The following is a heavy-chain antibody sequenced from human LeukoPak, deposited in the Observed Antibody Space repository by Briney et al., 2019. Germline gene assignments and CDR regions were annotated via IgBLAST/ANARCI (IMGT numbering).Heavy chain of an antibody. J-gene: IGHJ4*02. CDR1: GFTFSDYY. Sequence: GGSLRLSCAASGFTFSDYYMTWIRQAPGKGLEWVSYISGVSSSIYYADSVKGRFTISRDNAKNSVYLQMNSLRVEDTAVYYCAKDVYGDYGGLDYWGQGTLVTVSS. V-gene: IGHV3-11*01. CDR3: AKDVYGDYGGLDY. D-gene: IGHD4-17*01. CDR2: ISGVSSSI.